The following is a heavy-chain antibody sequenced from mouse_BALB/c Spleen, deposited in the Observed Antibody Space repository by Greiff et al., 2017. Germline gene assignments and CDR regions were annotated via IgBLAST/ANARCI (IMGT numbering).Heavy chain of an antibody. CDR1: GYSITSGYY. CDR3: ASGGSSGYVRDY. D-gene: IGHD3-1*01. V-gene: IGHV3-6*02. CDR2: ISYDGSN. Sequence: EVKLVESGPGLVKPSQSLSLTCSVTGYSITSGYYWNWIRQFPGNKLEWMGYISYDGSNNYNPSLKNRISITRDTSKNQFFLKLNSVTTEDTATYYCASGGSSGYVRDYWGQGTTLTVSS. J-gene: IGHJ2*01.